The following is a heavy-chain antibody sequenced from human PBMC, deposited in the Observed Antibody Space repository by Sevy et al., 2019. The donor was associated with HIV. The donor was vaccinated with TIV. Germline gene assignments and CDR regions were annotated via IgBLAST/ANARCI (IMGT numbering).Heavy chain of an antibody. V-gene: IGHV3-48*02. CDR1: GFTFSSYS. J-gene: IGHJ4*02. D-gene: IGHD3-22*01. Sequence: GGSLRLSCAASGFTFSSYSMNWVRQAPGKGLEWVSYISSSSSTIYYADSVKGRFTISRDNAKNSLYLIMNSLRDEDTAVYYCARGRGGYYYDSSGYYYEFGYWGQGTLVTVSS. CDR2: ISSSSSTI. CDR3: ARGRGGYYYDSSGYYYEFGY.